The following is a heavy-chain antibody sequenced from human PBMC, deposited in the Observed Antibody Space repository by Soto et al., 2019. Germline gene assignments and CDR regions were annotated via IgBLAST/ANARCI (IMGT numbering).Heavy chain of an antibody. CDR3: ASRSIAVAGTKLGGYFDS. CDR1: GGSISSSNYY. V-gene: IGHV4-39*01. D-gene: IGHD6-19*01. Sequence: PXETLSLTCTVAGGSISSSNYYWGWIRQPRGKGLEWIGSIYYSGSTYYNPSLKSRVTISVDTSKNQFSLKLSSVTAADTAVYYCASRSIAVAGTKLGGYFDSWGQGTLVTVSS. J-gene: IGHJ4*03. CDR2: IYYSGST.